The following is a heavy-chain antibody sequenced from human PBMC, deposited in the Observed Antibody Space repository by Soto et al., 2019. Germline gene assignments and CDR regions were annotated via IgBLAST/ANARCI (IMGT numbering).Heavy chain of an antibody. Sequence: QVQLVESGGGVVQPGRSLRLSCAASGFTFSSYGMHWVRQAPGKGLEWVAVISYDGSNKYYADSVKGRFTISRDNSKNKLYLQMNSLRAEDTAVYYCAKDIGVVVPAGFGRRNYYGMDVWGQGTTVTVSS. CDR3: AKDIGVVVPAGFGRRNYYGMDV. J-gene: IGHJ6*02. V-gene: IGHV3-30*18. CDR2: ISYDGSNK. D-gene: IGHD2-2*01. CDR1: GFTFSSYG.